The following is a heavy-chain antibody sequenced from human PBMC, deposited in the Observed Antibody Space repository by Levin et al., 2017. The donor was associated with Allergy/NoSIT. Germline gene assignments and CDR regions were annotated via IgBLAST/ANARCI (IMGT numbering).Heavy chain of an antibody. D-gene: IGHD1-7*01. CDR2: IFHRGRS. CDR3: ASAGTRGTTAWFDP. J-gene: IGHJ5*02. V-gene: IGHV4-30-2*06. CDR1: GGSISSGGYS. Sequence: PSQTLSLTCAVSGGSISSGGYSWSWIRQSPGKGLEWVGDIFHRGRSTYNPSLKSRVTMSLDTSKNHYYLNLSSVTAADTAVYFCASAGTRGTTAWFDPWGQGTLVTVSS.